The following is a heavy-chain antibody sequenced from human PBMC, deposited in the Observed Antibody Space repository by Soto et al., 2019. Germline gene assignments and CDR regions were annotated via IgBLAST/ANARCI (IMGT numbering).Heavy chain of an antibody. CDR2: MNPNSGNT. V-gene: IGHV1-8*01. Sequence: ASVKVSCKASGYTFTSYDINWVRQATGQGLEWMGWMNPNSGNTGYAQKFQGRVTMTRNTSISTAYMELSSLRSEDTAVYYCARGTAYYDFWRGFEGFDYWGQGTLLTVSS. D-gene: IGHD3-3*01. CDR3: ARGTAYYDFWRGFEGFDY. CDR1: GYTFTSYD. J-gene: IGHJ4*02.